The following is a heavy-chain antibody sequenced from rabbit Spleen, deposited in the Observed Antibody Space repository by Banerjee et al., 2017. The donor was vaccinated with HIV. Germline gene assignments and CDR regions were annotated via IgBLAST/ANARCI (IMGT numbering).Heavy chain of an antibody. D-gene: IGHD1-1*01. CDR3: VRDMEISGAYWDL. Sequence: EQLEESGGGLVKPEGSLTLTCKASGVSFSGDSYMCWVRQAPGKGLEWIACIDAGSSGFTYFATWAKGRFTISSDNAQNTVDLKMTSLTAADTATYFCVRDMEISGAYWDLWGQGTLVTVS. CDR1: GVSFSGDSY. J-gene: IGHJ4*01. V-gene: IGHV1S45*01. CDR2: IDAGSSGFT.